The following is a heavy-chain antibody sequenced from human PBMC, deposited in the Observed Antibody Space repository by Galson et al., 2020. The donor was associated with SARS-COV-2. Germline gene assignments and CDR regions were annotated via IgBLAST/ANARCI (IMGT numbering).Heavy chain of an antibody. D-gene: IGHD6-19*01. CDR2: ISSSGSTI. V-gene: IGHV3-11*01. CDR1: GFTFSDNY. J-gene: IGHJ4*02. CDR3: AREKELPKKNRAVTGTQNYFDY. Sequence: NSGGSLRLSCAASGFTFSDNYMSWIRQAPGKGLEWVSYISSSGSTIYYADSVKGRFTISRDNAKNSLYLQMNSLRAEDTAVYYCAREKELPKKNRAVTGTQNYFDYWGQGTLVTVSS.